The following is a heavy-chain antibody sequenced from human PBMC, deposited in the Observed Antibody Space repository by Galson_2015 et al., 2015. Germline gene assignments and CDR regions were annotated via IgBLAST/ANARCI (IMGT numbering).Heavy chain of an antibody. CDR3: ARGGKYYYDSSGYLNWFDP. J-gene: IGHJ5*02. CDR1: GYTFTSYD. D-gene: IGHD3-22*01. Sequence: SVKVSCKASGYTFTSYDINWVRQTTGQGLEWMGWMNPNSGNTGYAQKFQGRVTMTRNTSISIAYMELSSLRSEDTAVYYCARGGKYYYDSSGYLNWFDPWGQGTLVTVSS. V-gene: IGHV1-8*01. CDR2: MNPNSGNT.